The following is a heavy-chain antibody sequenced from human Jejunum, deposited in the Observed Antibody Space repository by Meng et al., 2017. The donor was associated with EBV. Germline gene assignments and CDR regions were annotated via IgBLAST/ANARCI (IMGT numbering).Heavy chain of an antibody. CDR2: INHGGGA. Sequence: QWQLQQWGEGLLKHSETLSLTCAVYGGSFSDYYWTWIRQPPGKGLEWIGEINHGGGAIYNPSLKSRVTISVDTSKNQFSLKLSSVTAADTAVYYCSRLGGYASGTYYPIDPWGQGTLVTVSS. CDR3: SRLGGYASGTYYPIDP. D-gene: IGHD3-10*01. V-gene: IGHV4-34*01. CDR1: GGSFSDYY. J-gene: IGHJ5*02.